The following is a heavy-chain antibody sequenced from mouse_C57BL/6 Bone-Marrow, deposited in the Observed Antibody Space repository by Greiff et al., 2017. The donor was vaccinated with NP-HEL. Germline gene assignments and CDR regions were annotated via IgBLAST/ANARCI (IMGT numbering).Heavy chain of an antibody. J-gene: IGHJ2*01. V-gene: IGHV1-9*01. CDR3: ARDYYGSSYFDY. CDR2: ILPGSGKR. CDR1: GYTFTGNW. Sequence: VQLQQSGAELMKPGASVKLSCKATGYTFTGNWIEWVKQRPGHGLEWIGEILPGSGKRYYNERCKGKATFTADTSSNTAYMQLSSLTTEDSAIYYCARDYYGSSYFDYWGQGTTLTVSS. D-gene: IGHD1-1*01.